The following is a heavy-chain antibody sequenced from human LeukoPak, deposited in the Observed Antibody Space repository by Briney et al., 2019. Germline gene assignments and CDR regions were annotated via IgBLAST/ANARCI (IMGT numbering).Heavy chain of an antibody. V-gene: IGHV1-8*02. CDR3: ARVEFNGGYSHIY. CDR1: GGTFSSYA. J-gene: IGHJ4*02. CDR2: MNPNSGNT. Sequence: VASVKVSCKASGGTFSSYAISWVRQAPGQGLEWMGWMNPNSGNTGYAQNFQGRFTITRDTHITTAYMELSSLRSDDTAVYYCARVEFNGGYSHIYWGQGTLVTVSS. D-gene: IGHD5-12*01.